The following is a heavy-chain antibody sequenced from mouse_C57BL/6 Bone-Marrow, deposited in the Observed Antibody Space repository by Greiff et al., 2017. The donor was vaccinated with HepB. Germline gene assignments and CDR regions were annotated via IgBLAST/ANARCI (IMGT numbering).Heavy chain of an antibody. CDR2: IYPGSGST. CDR3: ARATIMIETWFAY. V-gene: IGHV1-55*01. J-gene: IGHJ3*01. Sequence: VQLQQPGAELVKPGASVKMSCKASGYTFTSYWITWVKQRPGQGLEWIGDIYPGSGSTNYNEKFKSKATLTVDTASSTAYMQLSSLTSDDSAVYYCARATIMIETWFAYWGQGTLVTVSA. D-gene: IGHD2-4*01. CDR1: GYTFTSYW.